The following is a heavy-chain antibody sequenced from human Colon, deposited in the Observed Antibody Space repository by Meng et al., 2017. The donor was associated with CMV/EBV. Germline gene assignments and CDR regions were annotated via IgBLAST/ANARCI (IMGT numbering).Heavy chain of an antibody. CDR3: ARDSSGFEGWFDI. V-gene: IGHV3-53*01. CDR2: IYSGENT. J-gene: IGHJ2*01. D-gene: IGHD6-19*01. CDR1: GFTVNSHY. Sequence: GGSLRLSCVASGFTVNSHYMSWVRQAPGKGLEWVSLIYSGENTYYADSVRGRFNIFRDNSKNTLYLQMNNLRAEDTAVYYCARDSSGFEGWFDIWGRGTLVTVSS.